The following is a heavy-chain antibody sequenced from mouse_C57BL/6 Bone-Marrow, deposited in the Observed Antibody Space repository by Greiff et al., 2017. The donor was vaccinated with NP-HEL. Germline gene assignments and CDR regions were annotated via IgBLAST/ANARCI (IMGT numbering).Heavy chain of an antibody. CDR2: ISSGSSTI. Sequence: EVKLMESGGGLVKPGASLKLSCAASGFTFSDYGMHWVRQAPEKGLEWVAYISSGSSTIYYADTVKGRFTISRDNAKNTLFLQMTSLRSEDTAMYYYARNRPFDYWGQGTTLTVSS. J-gene: IGHJ2*01. CDR1: GFTFSDYG. V-gene: IGHV5-17*01. CDR3: ARNRPFDY.